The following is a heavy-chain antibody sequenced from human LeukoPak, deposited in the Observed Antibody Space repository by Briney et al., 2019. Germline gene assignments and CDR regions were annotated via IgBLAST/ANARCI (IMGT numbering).Heavy chain of an antibody. CDR3: ARMDGGILLFSDAFDI. V-gene: IGHV3-21*01. CDR2: ISSSSSYI. CDR1: GFTFSSYS. Sequence: GGSLRLSCAASGFTFSSYSMNWVRQAPGKGLEWVSSISSSSSYIYYADSVKGRFTISRDNAKNSLYLQMNSLRAEDTAVYYCARMDGGILLFSDAFDIWGQGTMVTVSS. J-gene: IGHJ3*02. D-gene: IGHD2-21*02.